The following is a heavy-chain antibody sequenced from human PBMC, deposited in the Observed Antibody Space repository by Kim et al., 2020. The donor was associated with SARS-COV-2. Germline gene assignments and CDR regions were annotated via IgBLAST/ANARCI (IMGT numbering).Heavy chain of an antibody. J-gene: IGHJ4*02. CDR1: GFTFSSYA. CDR3: AKDRWGLAAAGFDY. D-gene: IGHD6-13*01. Sequence: GGSLRLSCAASGFTFSSYAMSWVRQAPVKGLEWVSAISGSGGSTYYADSVQGRFTISRDNSKNTLYLQMNSLRAEDTAVYYCAKDRWGLAAAGFDYWGQGALVTVSS. CDR2: ISGSGGST. V-gene: IGHV3-23*01.